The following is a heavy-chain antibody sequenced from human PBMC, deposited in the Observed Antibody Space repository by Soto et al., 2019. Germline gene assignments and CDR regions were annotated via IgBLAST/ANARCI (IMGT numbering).Heavy chain of an antibody. CDR2: LRDIGETHAT. J-gene: IGHJ4*02. CDR1: GFTLSGSS. CDR3: TRQYCIGSDCGWF. D-gene: IGHD2-8*02. V-gene: IGHV3-73*02. Sequence: EVQLVESGGGLVQPGGSLTLSCAASGFTLSGSSVHWVRQASGKGLEWVGRLRDIGETHATTYGASVEGRFTISRHDSKNTAYLQINSLKPEDTAVYYCTRQYCIGSDCGWFWGQGTLVTVSS.